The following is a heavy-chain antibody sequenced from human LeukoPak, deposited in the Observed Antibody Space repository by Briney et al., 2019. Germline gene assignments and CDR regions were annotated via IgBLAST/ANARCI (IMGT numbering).Heavy chain of an antibody. Sequence: PGRSLRLSCAASGFTFSNYPMHWVRQAPGKGLEWVAVISYDGSYTYYADSVKGRFTISRDNSKNTLYLQMNSLRAEDTAVYYCARDINYGSSGGDLWGRGTLVTVSS. J-gene: IGHJ2*01. CDR1: GFTFSNYP. V-gene: IGHV3-30-3*01. CDR3: ARDINYGSSGGDL. D-gene: IGHD3-22*01. CDR2: ISYDGSYT.